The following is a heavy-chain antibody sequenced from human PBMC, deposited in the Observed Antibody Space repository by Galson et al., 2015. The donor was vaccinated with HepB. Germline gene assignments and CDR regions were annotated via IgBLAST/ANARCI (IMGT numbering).Heavy chain of an antibody. D-gene: IGHD1-26*01. CDR2: ISHDGSRT. J-gene: IGHJ6*02. V-gene: IGHV3-30*18. CDR3: AKDKGTVSFFYYGMDV. Sequence: SLRLSCAASGPTLSSHGVHWVRQAPGKGLEWVTFISHDGSRTYYADSVEGRFTISRDNSKNTVYLQTDSLRLEDTAVYFCAKDKGTVSFFYYGMDVWGQGTTAIVSS. CDR1: GPTLSSHG.